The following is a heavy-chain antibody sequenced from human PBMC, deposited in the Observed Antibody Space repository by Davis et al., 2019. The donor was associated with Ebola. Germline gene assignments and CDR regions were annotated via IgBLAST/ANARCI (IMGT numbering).Heavy chain of an antibody. Sequence: GESLKISCVVSGFTFSSYWIHWVRQAPGKGLVWVSRIKSDGSTKSYADSVKGRFTISRDNAKNTLYLQMDSLRAEDTAVYYCARDGEHYSDLDYWGQGTLVTVSS. CDR2: IKSDGSTK. CDR3: ARDGEHYSDLDY. D-gene: IGHD1-26*01. CDR1: GFTFSSYW. J-gene: IGHJ4*02. V-gene: IGHV3-74*01.